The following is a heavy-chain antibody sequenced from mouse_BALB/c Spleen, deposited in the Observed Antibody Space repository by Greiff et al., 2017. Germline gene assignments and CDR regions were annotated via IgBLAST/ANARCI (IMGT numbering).Heavy chain of an antibody. D-gene: IGHD2-4*01. CDR2: IWRGGST. CDR3: ASMITTIGGMDY. Sequence: VKLQESGPSLVQPSQSLSITCTVSGFSLTSYGVHWVRQSPGKGLEWLGVIWRGGSTDYNAAFMSRLSITKDNSKSQVFFKMNSLQADDTAIYYCASMITTIGGMDYWGQGTSVTVSS. V-gene: IGHV2-5-1*01. J-gene: IGHJ4*01. CDR1: GFSLTSYG.